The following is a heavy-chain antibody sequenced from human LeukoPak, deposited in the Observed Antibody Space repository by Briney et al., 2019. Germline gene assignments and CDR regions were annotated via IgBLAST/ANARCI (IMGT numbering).Heavy chain of an antibody. CDR3: ARYLDILTGFDY. J-gene: IGHJ4*02. D-gene: IGHD3-9*01. CDR2: IYYSGST. V-gene: IGHV4-59*08. Sequence: SCKASGYTFTSYGISWIRQPPGKGLEWIGYIYYSGSTNYNPSLKSRVTISVDTSKNQFSLKLSSVTAADTAVYYCARYLDILTGFDYWGQGTLVTVSS. CDR1: GYTFTSYG.